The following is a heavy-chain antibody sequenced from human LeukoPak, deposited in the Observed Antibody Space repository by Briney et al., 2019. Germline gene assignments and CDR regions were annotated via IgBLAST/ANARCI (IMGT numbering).Heavy chain of an antibody. CDR3: ARVPRDGSIPV. D-gene: IGHD5-24*01. Sequence: ASVKASCKTSGYTFTTYSMNWVRQAPGQGLEWMGWIDTKTGNPTYAQGFTGRFVFSLDTSVSTTYLQISGLKPEDTAVYYCARVPRDGSIPVWGQGTMVTVSS. V-gene: IGHV7-4-1*02. CDR2: IDTKTGNP. CDR1: GYTFTTYS. J-gene: IGHJ3*01.